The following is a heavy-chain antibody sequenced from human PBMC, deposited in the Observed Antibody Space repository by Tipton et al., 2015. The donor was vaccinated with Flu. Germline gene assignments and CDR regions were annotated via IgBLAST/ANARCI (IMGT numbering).Heavy chain of an antibody. D-gene: IGHD4-11*01. CDR3: ARRDFSNYVSEPKNWFDL. Sequence: TLSLTCTVSGGSIGSFYWNWIRQPPGKGLEWIGYIYNNAYTKYNPSLESRVAISVDTSKKQFSLQLKSVTAADTAVYFCARRDFSNYVSEPKNWFDLWGQGTQVTVSS. CDR2: IYNNAYT. J-gene: IGHJ5*02. CDR1: GGSIGSFY. V-gene: IGHV4-4*08.